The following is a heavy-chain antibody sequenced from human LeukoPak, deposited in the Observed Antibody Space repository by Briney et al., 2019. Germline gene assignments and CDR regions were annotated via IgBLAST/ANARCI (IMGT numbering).Heavy chain of an antibody. CDR1: GYTFTGYY. V-gene: IGHV1-2*02. Sequence: ASVKVSCKASGYTFTGYYMHWVRQAPGQGLEWMGWINPNSGGTNYAQKFQGRVTMTRDTSISTAYMELSRLRSDDTAVYYCVRVEYDSSGYYYYYYGMDVWGQGTTVTVSS. CDR2: INPNSGGT. D-gene: IGHD3-22*01. CDR3: VRVEYDSSGYYYYYYGMDV. J-gene: IGHJ6*02.